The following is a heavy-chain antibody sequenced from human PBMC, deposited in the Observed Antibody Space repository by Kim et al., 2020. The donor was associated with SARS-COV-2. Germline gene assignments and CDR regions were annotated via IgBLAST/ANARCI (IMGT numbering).Heavy chain of an antibody. CDR1: GGTFSSYA. D-gene: IGHD1-26*01. J-gene: IGHJ3*02. Sequence: SVKVSCKASGGTFSSYAISWVRQAPGQGLEWMGGIIPIFGTANYAQKFQGRVTITADESTSTAYMELSSLRSEDTAVYYCARSAVSVDNYSGSYHVEAFDIWGQGTMVTVSS. CDR2: IIPIFGTA. V-gene: IGHV1-69*13. CDR3: ARSAVSVDNYSGSYHVEAFDI.